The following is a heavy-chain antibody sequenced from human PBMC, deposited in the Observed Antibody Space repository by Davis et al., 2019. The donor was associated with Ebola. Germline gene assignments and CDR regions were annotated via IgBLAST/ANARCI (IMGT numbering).Heavy chain of an antibody. V-gene: IGHV4-59*01. D-gene: IGHD6-19*01. Sequence: MPSETLSLTCTLSGGSISSYYWSWIRQPPGKGLEWIGYIYYSGSTNYNPSLKSRVTISVDTSKNQFSLKVSSVTAADTAIYYCAREAYNSGWFNYWGQGTLVTVSS. CDR3: AREAYNSGWFNY. CDR1: GGSISSYY. J-gene: IGHJ4*02. CDR2: IYYSGST.